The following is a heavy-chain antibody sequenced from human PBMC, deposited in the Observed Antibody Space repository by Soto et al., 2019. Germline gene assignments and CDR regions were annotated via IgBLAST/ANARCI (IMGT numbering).Heavy chain of an antibody. CDR1: GGTFSSYT. Sequence: QVQLVQSGAEVKKPGSSVKVSCKASGGTFSSYTISWVRQAPGQGLEWMGRIIPILGIANYAQKFQGRVTITADKSTSTAYMELSSLRSEDTAVYYCGGWCGEPNYYYYGMDVWGQGTTVTVSS. CDR2: IIPILGIA. D-gene: IGHD3-10*01. CDR3: GGWCGEPNYYYYGMDV. J-gene: IGHJ6*02. V-gene: IGHV1-69*02.